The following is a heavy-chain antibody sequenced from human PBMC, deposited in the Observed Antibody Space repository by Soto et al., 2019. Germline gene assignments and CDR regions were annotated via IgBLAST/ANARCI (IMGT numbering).Heavy chain of an antibody. CDR3: ARDLLVAAAGYGMDV. D-gene: IGHD6-13*01. J-gene: IGHJ6*02. V-gene: IGHV3-48*02. CDR1: GFTFSSYS. Sequence: EVQLVESGGGLVQPGGSLRLSCAASGFTFSSYSMNWVRQAPGKGLEWVSYISSSSSTIYYADSGKGRFTISRDNAKNSLYLQMNSLRDEDTAVYYCARDLLVAAAGYGMDVWGQGTTVTVSS. CDR2: ISSSSSTI.